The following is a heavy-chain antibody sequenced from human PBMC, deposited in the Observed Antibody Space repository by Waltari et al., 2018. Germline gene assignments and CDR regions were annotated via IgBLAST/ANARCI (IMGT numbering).Heavy chain of an antibody. CDR2: VRSKANGFAI. CDR3: TSLEEVFLYYMNV. V-gene: IGHV3-73*02. J-gene: IGHJ6*03. D-gene: IGHD3-3*01. CDR1: GFTLSGSA. Sequence: EVQLVESGGGLVQPGGSLKLSCAASGFTLSGSAVHWVRQASGKGRECVGRVRSKANGFAIAYAASMEGRFIISRDDDKNTAYLQMNSLKAEDTAVYYCTSLEEVFLYYMNVWGKGTTVTISS.